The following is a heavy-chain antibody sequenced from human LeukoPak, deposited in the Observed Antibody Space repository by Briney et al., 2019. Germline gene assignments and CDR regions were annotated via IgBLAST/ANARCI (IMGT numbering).Heavy chain of an antibody. CDR3: ARGLQQLVLGDWFDP. D-gene: IGHD6-13*01. CDR2: IYHSGST. Sequence: TLSLTCTVSGGSISSGGYYWSWIRQHPGKGLEWIGYIYHSGSTYYNPSLKSRVTISVDTSKNQFSLKLSSVTAADTAVYYCARGLQQLVLGDWFDPWGQGTLVTVSS. V-gene: IGHV4-31*02. CDR1: GGSISSGGYY. J-gene: IGHJ5*02.